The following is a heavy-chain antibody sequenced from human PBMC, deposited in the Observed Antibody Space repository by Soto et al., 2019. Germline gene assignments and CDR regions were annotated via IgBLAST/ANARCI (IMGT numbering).Heavy chain of an antibody. CDR3: VRGTSAWRGMDY. V-gene: IGHV3-74*01. CDR1: GFTFSTYC. CDR2: ICRDGGGT. Sequence: PGGSLRLSCAVSGFTFSTYCMHWVRQAPETGLVWVSRICRDGGGTDYADSVKGRFTISRDDAENSLHLQMNSLRVEDTAISYFVRGTSAWRGMDYSGQGTLVTVSS. D-gene: IGHD3-10*01. J-gene: IGHJ4*02.